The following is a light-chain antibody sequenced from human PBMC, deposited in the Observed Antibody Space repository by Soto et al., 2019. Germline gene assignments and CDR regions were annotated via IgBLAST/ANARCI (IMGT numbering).Light chain of an antibody. Sequence: EIVLTQSPGTLSLSPGERATLSCRASQSVSSSYLAWYQQKRGQAPRLLIYGASSRAPGIPDRFSGSGSGTDFTLTITSLEPEDFAVYYYQQYGSSRTFGQGTKVEIK. J-gene: IGKJ1*01. V-gene: IGKV3-20*01. CDR2: GAS. CDR1: QSVSSSY. CDR3: QQYGSSRT.